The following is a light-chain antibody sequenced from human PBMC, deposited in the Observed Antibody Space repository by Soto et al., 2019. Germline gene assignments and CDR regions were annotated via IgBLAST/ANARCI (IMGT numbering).Light chain of an antibody. J-gene: IGKJ2*03. CDR1: QNIRVY. CDR2: DTS. V-gene: IGKV1-39*01. CDR3: QHIFGIRYS. Sequence: DIQMTQSPSSLSASVGDRVTITCRASQNIRVYLNWYQQKPGKAPKLLSYDTSTLLIGVPSRFSGSGSGTDFTLTITSLQPEDFATYYCQHIFGIRYSFVQGTKLEIK.